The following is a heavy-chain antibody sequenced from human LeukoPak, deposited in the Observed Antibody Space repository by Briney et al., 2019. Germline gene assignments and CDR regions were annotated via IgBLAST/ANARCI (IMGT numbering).Heavy chain of an antibody. Sequence: AETLSLTCTVSGGSISSSSYYWGWIRQPPGKGLEWIGSIYYSGSTYYNPSLKSRVTISVDTSKNQFSLKLSSVTAADTAVYYCARDAGRIAGGFDIWGQGTMVTVSS. CDR1: GGSISSSSYY. J-gene: IGHJ3*02. CDR3: ARDAGRIAGGFDI. CDR2: IYYSGST. V-gene: IGHV4-39*07. D-gene: IGHD1-14*01.